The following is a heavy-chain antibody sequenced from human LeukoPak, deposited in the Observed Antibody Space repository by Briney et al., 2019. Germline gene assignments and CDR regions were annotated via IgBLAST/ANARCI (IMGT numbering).Heavy chain of an antibody. D-gene: IGHD6-6*01. CDR1: GGSISSYY. J-gene: IGHJ6*03. V-gene: IGHV4-59*08. Sequence: PSETLSLTCTVSGGSISSYYWSWIRQPPGKGLEWIGYIYYSGSTNYNPSLKSRVTISVDTSKNQFSLKLSSVTAADTAVYYCARGTSSIAARPSRGTYYYYMDVWGKGTTVTVSS. CDR2: IYYSGST. CDR3: ARGTSSIAARPSRGTYYYYMDV.